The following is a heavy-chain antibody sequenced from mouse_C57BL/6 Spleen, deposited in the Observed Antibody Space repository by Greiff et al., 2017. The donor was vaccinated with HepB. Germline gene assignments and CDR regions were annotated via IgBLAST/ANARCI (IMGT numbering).Heavy chain of an antibody. D-gene: IGHD1-1*01. V-gene: IGHV8-12*01. Sequence: QVTLKVSGPGLLQSSQTLSLTCSFSGFSLSTSGMGVSWLRQPSGKGLEWQAHIYWDDDKRYNPSLKSRLTISKDTSSNQVFLKITSVDTAATATYYGARDHYGSSYSWFAYWGQGTLVTVAA. CDR3: ARDHYGSSYSWFAY. CDR1: GFSLSTSGMG. J-gene: IGHJ3*01. CDR2: IYWDDDK.